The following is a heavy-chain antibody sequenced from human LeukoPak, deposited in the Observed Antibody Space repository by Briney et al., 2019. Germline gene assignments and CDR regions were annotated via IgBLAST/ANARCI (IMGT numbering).Heavy chain of an antibody. V-gene: IGHV4-4*02. CDR2: IYHSASG. Sequence: SGTLSLTCAVSGGSISNTNWWSWVRQPPVKGLEWIGEIYHSASGNYNPSLKSRITISIDKSKNQFSLKLTSLTAADTAVYYCARGPTLYTSGWYPGFDYWGQGTLVTVSS. CDR1: GGSISNTNW. CDR3: ARGPTLYTSGWYPGFDY. D-gene: IGHD6-19*01. J-gene: IGHJ4*02.